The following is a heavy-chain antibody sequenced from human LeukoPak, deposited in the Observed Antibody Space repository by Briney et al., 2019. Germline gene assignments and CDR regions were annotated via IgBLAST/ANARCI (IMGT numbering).Heavy chain of an antibody. J-gene: IGHJ4*02. Sequence: GGSLRLSCAASGFTFSSYWMSWVRQAPGKGLEWVANIKQDGSEKYYVDSVKGRFTISRDNAKNSLYLQMNSLRAEDTAVYYCARLQDYYDSSGYVGGFDCWGQGTLVTVSS. CDR2: IKQDGSEK. V-gene: IGHV3-7*01. D-gene: IGHD3-22*01. CDR3: ARLQDYYDSSGYVGGFDC. CDR1: GFTFSSYW.